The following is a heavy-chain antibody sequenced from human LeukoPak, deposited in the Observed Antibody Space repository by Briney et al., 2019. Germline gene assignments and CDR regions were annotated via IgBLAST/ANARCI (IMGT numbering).Heavy chain of an antibody. J-gene: IGHJ5*02. Sequence: PSETLSLTCTISGGSISSISYYWGWIRQPPGKGLEWIGSIYYTGSTYYNPSLKSRVTVSVDTSKNQFSLNLRSVTAADTAVYYCARDYGSSSWDWNWFDPWGQGTLVTVSS. V-gene: IGHV4-39*07. D-gene: IGHD6-13*01. CDR2: IYYTGST. CDR3: ARDYGSSSWDWNWFDP. CDR1: GGSISSISYY.